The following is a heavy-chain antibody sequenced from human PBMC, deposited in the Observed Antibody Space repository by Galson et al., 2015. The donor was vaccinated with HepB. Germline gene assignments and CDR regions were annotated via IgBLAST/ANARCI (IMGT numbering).Heavy chain of an antibody. CDR2: ISSSSSYI. Sequence: SLRLSCAASGFTFSSYSMNWVRQAPGKGLEWVSSISSSSSYIYYADSVKGRFTISRDNAKNSLYLQMNSLRAEDTAVYYCARTLFLGSGYYYYYYYGMDVWGQGTTVTVSS. V-gene: IGHV3-21*01. J-gene: IGHJ6*02. D-gene: IGHD3-22*01. CDR3: ARTLFLGSGYYYYYYYGMDV. CDR1: GFTFSSYS.